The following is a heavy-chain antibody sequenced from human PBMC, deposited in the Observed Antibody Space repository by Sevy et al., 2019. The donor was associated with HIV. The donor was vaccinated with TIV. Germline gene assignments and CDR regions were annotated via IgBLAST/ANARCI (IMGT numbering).Heavy chain of an antibody. CDR2: ISFDGSNK. D-gene: IGHD3-3*01. J-gene: IGHJ6*02. Sequence: GGYLRLSCAASGFIFSNYGMEWVRQAPGKGLEWVAVISFDGSNKYYADSVKGRFTISRDNSKNTVYLQMNSLRTEDTALYYCAKLGEWLFLPNYYYGMDVWGQGTLVTVSS. V-gene: IGHV3-30*18. CDR3: AKLGEWLFLPNYYYGMDV. CDR1: GFIFSNYG.